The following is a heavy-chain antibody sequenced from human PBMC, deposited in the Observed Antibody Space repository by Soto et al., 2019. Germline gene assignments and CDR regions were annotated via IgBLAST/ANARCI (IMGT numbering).Heavy chain of an antibody. J-gene: IGHJ6*02. Sequence: GGSLRLSCLAYGFTFSDYAMTWVRHVPGRGLEWVASLDGAGGSTYYADSVRGRFTISRDNSQNTLFLQMKRLTVDDTAIYYCAAPRDEYGSGVSWFTYGMDIWGQGTTVTVSS. D-gene: IGHD3-10*01. CDR3: AAPRDEYGSGVSWFTYGMDI. CDR2: LDGAGGST. CDR1: GFTFSDYA. V-gene: IGHV3-23*01.